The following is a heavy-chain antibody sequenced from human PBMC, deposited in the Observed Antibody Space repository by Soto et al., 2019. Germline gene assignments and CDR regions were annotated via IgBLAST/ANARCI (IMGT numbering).Heavy chain of an antibody. D-gene: IGHD2-15*01. V-gene: IGHV3-23*01. CDR1: GFPFSSYA. CDR2: ISGSGGST. CDR3: ARSLIAANPIYDY. J-gene: IGHJ4*02. Sequence: GGSLRLSCAASGFPFSSYAMSWVRQNPGKGLEWVSAISGSGGSTYYADSVKGRLTISRDNSKNTLYLQMNSLTTEDTAVYYCARSLIAANPIYDYWGQGALVTVSS.